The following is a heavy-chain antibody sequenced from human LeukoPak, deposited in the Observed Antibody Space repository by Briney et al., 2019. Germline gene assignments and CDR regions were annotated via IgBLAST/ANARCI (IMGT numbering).Heavy chain of an antibody. CDR2: IWYDGSNK. V-gene: IGHV3-33*01. J-gene: IGHJ3*02. D-gene: IGHD6-19*01. CDR1: GFTFSTYG. CDR3: ARAKDNSGRDGFDI. Sequence: GGSLRLSCAASGFTFSTYGIHWVRQAPGKGLEWVAVIWYDGSNKYYGDSVKGRFTISRDNSKNTLYLQMNSLRAEDTAVYYCARAKDNSGRDGFDIWGQGTMVTVSS.